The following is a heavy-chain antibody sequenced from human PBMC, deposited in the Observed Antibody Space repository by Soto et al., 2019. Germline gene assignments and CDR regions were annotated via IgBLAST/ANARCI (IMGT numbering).Heavy chain of an antibody. CDR1: GGSISCSY. Sequence: SETRSRTWIVSGGSISCSYWSWIRQSPGKGLEWLGYVYYTGSTNDSPSLRSRVSISVDTSKNEFSLRLSSVTAADTAVYFCARSVAVPGAHIDYWGQGTQVTVSS. CDR3: ARSVAVPGAHIDY. V-gene: IGHV4-59*01. D-gene: IGHD6-19*01. CDR2: VYYTGST. J-gene: IGHJ4*02.